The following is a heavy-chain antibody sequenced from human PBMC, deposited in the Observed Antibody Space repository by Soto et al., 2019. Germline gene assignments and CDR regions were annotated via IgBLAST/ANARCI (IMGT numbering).Heavy chain of an antibody. Sequence: GGSLRLSCAASGFTFSSYAMHWVRQAPGKGLEYVSAISSNGGSTYYANSVKGRFTISRDNSKNTLYLQMGSLRAEDMAVYYCAREKEYYDFWSGYLDPWGQGTLVTVSS. CDR1: GFTFSSYA. V-gene: IGHV3-64*01. CDR2: ISSNGGST. J-gene: IGHJ5*02. CDR3: AREKEYYDFWSGYLDP. D-gene: IGHD3-3*01.